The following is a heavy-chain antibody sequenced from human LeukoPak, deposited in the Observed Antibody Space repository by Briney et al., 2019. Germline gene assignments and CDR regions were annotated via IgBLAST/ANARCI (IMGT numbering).Heavy chain of an antibody. D-gene: IGHD3-10*01. CDR3: ARLLSVRGVKALDY. CDR2: INHSGST. V-gene: IGHV4-34*01. J-gene: IGHJ4*02. Sequence: PSETLSLTCAVYGGSFSGYYWSWIRQPPGKGLEWIGEINHSGSTNYNPSLKSRVTISVDTSKNQFSLELSSVTAADTAVYYCARLLSVRGVKALDYWGQGTLVTVSS. CDR1: GGSFSGYY.